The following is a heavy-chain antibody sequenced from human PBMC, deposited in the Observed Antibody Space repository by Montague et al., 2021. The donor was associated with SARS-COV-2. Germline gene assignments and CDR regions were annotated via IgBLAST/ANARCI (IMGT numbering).Heavy chain of an antibody. Sequence: SETLSLTCAVYGGSFSGYHWSWIRQPPGKGLEWIGEINHSGSTNYNPSLKSRVTISVDTSKNQFSLKLSSVTAADTAVYYCARGLAELRYFDWYHYYFDYWGQGTLVTVSS. J-gene: IGHJ4*02. CDR1: GGSFSGYH. CDR2: INHSGST. V-gene: IGHV4-34*01. CDR3: ARGLAELRYFDWYHYYFDY. D-gene: IGHD3-9*01.